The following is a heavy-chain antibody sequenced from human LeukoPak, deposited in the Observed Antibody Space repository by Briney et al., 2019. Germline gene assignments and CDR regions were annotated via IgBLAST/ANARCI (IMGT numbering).Heavy chain of an antibody. CDR2: IYQSGSA. CDR3: ARNSYYDNSGEGAFDI. D-gene: IGHD3-22*01. J-gene: IGHJ3*02. V-gene: IGHV4-30-2*01. Sequence: SETLSLTCTVSGGSISSGGYYWSWIRQPPGRGLEWIGFIYQSGSASYNPSLQGRVTISIDKSKNQFSLNLSSVTAADTAVYYCARNSYYDNSGEGAFDIWGQGTMVTVSS. CDR1: GGSISSGGYY.